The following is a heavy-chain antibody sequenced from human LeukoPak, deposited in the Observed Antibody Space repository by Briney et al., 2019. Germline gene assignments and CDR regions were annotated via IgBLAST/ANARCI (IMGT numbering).Heavy chain of an antibody. J-gene: IGHJ4*02. CDR1: GGSISPYY. CDR3: AGSMAVAGLSFDY. CDR2: IYYNENT. D-gene: IGHD6-19*01. Sequence: SETLSLTCTVSGGSISPYYWSWIRQPPGKGLEWIGYIYYNENTNYNPSLKSRVTISVDTSKNQFSLKLSSVTAADTAVYYCAGSMAVAGLSFDYWGQGTLVTVSS. V-gene: IGHV4-59*01.